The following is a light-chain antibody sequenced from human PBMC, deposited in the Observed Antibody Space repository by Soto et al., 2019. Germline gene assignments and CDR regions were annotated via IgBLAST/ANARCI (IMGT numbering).Light chain of an antibody. CDR1: QSVSSSY. CDR2: GAS. CDR3: QQYGSSPWT. V-gene: IGKV3-20*01. Sequence: EIVLTQSPGTLSLSPGERETLSCRASQSVSSSYLAWYQQKPGQAPRLLIYGASSRATGIPDRFSGSGSGTDFTLSISRLVPEDFAVYYCQQYGSSPWTFGQGTKVDIK. J-gene: IGKJ1*01.